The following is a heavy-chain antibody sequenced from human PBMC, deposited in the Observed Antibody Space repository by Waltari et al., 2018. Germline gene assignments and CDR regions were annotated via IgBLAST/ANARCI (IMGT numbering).Heavy chain of an antibody. J-gene: IGHJ4*02. D-gene: IGHD2-2*01. CDR2: IRSKANSYAT. CDR3: TRRSAYCSSTSCYPDY. V-gene: IGHV3-73*01. Sequence: EVQLVESGGGLVQPGGSLKLSCAASGFTFSCSAIHWVRQASGKGLGWVGRIRSKANSYATAYAGSVKGRFTISRDDSKNTAYLQMNSLKTEDTAVYYCTRRSAYCSSTSCYPDYWGQGTLVTVSS. CDR1: GFTFSCSA.